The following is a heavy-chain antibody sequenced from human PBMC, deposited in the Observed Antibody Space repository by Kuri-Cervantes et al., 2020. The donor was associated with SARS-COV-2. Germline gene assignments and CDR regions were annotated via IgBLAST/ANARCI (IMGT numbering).Heavy chain of an antibody. J-gene: IGHJ5*02. Sequence: SCTVSGGSISSGDYYWSWIRQPPGKGLEWIGYIYYSGSTYYNPSLKSRVSISVDTSKNQFSLKLSSVTAADTAMYYCDREVVTAAGIWFDPWGQGTLVTVSS. V-gene: IGHV4-30-4*08. D-gene: IGHD6-13*01. CDR2: IYYSGST. CDR3: DREVVTAAGIWFDP. CDR1: GGSISSGDYY.